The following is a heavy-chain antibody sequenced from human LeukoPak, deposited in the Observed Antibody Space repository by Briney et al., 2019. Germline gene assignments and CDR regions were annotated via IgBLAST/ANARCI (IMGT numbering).Heavy chain of an antibody. J-gene: IGHJ4*02. CDR1: GFTFDDYA. V-gene: IGHV3-9*01. CDR2: ISWNSGSI. Sequence: GRSLRLSCAASGFTFDDYAMHWVRQAPGKGLEWVSGISWNSGSIGYADSVKGRFTISRDNAKNSLYLQMNSLRAEDTALYYCAKETDIVAYSAFDYWGQGTLVTVSS. D-gene: IGHD5-12*01. CDR3: AKETDIVAYSAFDY.